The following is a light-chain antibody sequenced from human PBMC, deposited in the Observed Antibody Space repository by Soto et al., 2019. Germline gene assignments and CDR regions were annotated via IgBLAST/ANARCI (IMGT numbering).Light chain of an antibody. CDR2: GNG. Sequence: QSVLTQPPSASGTPGQRVTISCSGSRSTIGSNTVNWYQQLLPGTAPKLLIYGNGQRPSGVPDRFSGSKSGTSASLAISGRQAEDEADYYCSTWDDSLDVYVFGTGPKVTVL. CDR3: STWDDSLDVYV. CDR1: RSTIGSNT. J-gene: IGLJ1*01. V-gene: IGLV1-44*01.